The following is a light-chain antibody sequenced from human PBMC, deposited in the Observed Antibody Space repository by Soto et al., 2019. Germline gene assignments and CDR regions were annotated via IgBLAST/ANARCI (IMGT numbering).Light chain of an antibody. V-gene: IGLV2-23*02. CDR3: CSYAGDSYV. CDR2: DVS. CDR1: SSDVGNYNL. Sequence: QSALTQPASVSGSPEQSITISCTGTSSDVGNYNLVSWYQQHPGKAPKLMIYDVSKRPSGVSNRFSGSKSGNTASLTISGLQADDEADYYCCSYAGDSYVFGTGTKVTVL. J-gene: IGLJ1*01.